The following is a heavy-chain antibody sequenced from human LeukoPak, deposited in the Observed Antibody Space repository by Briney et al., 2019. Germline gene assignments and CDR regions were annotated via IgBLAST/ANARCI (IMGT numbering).Heavy chain of an antibody. V-gene: IGHV1-18*01. J-gene: IGHJ4*02. Sequence: GASVKVSCKASGYTFRSYGINWVRQAPGQGLEWMGWISPYSRNTNYAQKLQGRATMTTDTSTSTAYMELGSLRSDDTAVYYCARDKVPYYYDSTGYAADYRGQGTLVTVSS. CDR2: ISPYSRNT. CDR1: GYTFRSYG. CDR3: ARDKVPYYYDSTGYAADY. D-gene: IGHD3-22*01.